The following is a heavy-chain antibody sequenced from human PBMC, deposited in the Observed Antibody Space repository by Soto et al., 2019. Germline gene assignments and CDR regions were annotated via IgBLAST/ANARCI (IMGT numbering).Heavy chain of an antibody. J-gene: IGHJ6*02. D-gene: IGHD4-17*01. V-gene: IGHV3-30*18. CDR2: ISYDGTNK. Sequence: QVQLVESGGGVVPPGTSLRLSCAASGFTFSTYGMHWVRQTPGKGLEWVALISYDGTNKYYADSVKGRFTISRDNSKNTQYLQMNSLSAEDTAVYYCAKDLQAYGDYDYYCYGLDVWGQGTTVSVSS. CDR1: GFTFSTYG. CDR3: AKDLQAYGDYDYYCYGLDV.